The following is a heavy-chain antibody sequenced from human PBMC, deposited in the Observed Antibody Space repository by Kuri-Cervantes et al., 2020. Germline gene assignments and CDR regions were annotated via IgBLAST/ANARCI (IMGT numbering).Heavy chain of an antibody. CDR3: ARGFDGFYGMDL. CDR1: GFTFSSYA. D-gene: IGHD3-10*01. CDR2: IKQDGSEK. J-gene: IGHJ6*02. V-gene: IGHV3-7*01. Sequence: ETLSLTCAASGFTFSSYAMSWVRQAPGKGLEWVANIKQDGSEKYYVDSVKGRFTISRDNAKNSLYLQMNSLRVEDTAVYYCARGFDGFYGMDLWGQGTTVTVSS.